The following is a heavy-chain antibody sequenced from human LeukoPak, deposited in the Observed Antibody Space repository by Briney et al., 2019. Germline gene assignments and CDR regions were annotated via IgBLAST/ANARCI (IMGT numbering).Heavy chain of an antibody. CDR1: VYTFSTYE. CDR2: ISSGDNIM. CDR3: ARGVTLDY. Sequence: GGSLRLSCAASVYTFSTYELNWVRQAPGKGLEWVSYISSGDNIMFYADSVKGRFIISRDNAKNSLYLQMNSLRAEDTAVYYCARGVTLDYWGQGTLVTVSS. V-gene: IGHV3-48*03. J-gene: IGHJ4*02. D-gene: IGHD2-21*02.